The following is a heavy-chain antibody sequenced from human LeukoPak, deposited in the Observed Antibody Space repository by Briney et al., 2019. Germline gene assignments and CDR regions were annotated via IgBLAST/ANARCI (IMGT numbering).Heavy chain of an antibody. CDR2: ISWNSYSI. J-gene: IGHJ3*02. D-gene: IGHD3-16*01. CDR1: GFTFDDYA. Sequence: GRSLRLSCAASGFTFDDYAMHWVRQAPGKGLEWVSGISWNSYSIGYADSVKGRFTISRDNAKNSLYLQMNSLRAEDTAVYYCARDLLLREAFDIWGQGTMVTVSS. V-gene: IGHV3-9*01. CDR3: ARDLLLREAFDI.